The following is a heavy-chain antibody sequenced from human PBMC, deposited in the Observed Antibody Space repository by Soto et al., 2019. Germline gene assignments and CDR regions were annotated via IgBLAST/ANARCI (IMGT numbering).Heavy chain of an antibody. CDR3: ARGRRWYSYYYYGMDV. CDR2: INHSGST. V-gene: IGHV4-34*01. J-gene: IGHJ6*02. Sequence: SETLSLTCAVYGGSFSGYYWSWIRQPPGKGLEWIGEINHSGSTNYNPSLKSRVTISVDTSKNQFSLKLSSVTAADTAVYYCARGRRWYSYYYYGMDVWGQGTTVTVSS. D-gene: IGHD2-15*01. CDR1: GGSFSGYY.